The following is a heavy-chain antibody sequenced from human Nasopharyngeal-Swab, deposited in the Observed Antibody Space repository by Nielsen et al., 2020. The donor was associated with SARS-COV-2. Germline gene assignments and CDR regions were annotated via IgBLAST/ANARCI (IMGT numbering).Heavy chain of an antibody. Sequence: SETLSLTCTVSGGSLSSSSYYWVWIRQPPGKGLEWIGSIYYSGSTYYNPSLKSRVTISVDTSKNQFSLKLSSVTAADTAVYYCARERVTDKYFDYWGQGTLVTVSS. CDR3: ARERVTDKYFDY. J-gene: IGHJ4*02. CDR2: IYYSGST. CDR1: GGSLSSSSYY. D-gene: IGHD2-21*02. V-gene: IGHV4-39*07.